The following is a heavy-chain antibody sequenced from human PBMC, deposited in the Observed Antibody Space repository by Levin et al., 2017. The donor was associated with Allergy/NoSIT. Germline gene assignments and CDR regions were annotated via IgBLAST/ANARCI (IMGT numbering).Heavy chain of an antibody. D-gene: IGHD1-26*01. CDR2: ISYDGSNK. V-gene: IGHV3-30*18. Sequence: GESLKISCAASGFTFSSYGMHWVRQAPGKGLEWVAFISYDGSNKYYADSVKGRFTISRDNSKNTLYMQMNSLRAEDTAVYYCAKDVNRGSYRAGTDYWGQGTLVTVSS. CDR3: AKDVNRGSYRAGTDY. J-gene: IGHJ4*02. CDR1: GFTFSSYG.